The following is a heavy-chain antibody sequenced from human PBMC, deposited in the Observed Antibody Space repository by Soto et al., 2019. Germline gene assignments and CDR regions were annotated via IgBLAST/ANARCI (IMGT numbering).Heavy chain of an antibody. D-gene: IGHD3-22*01. J-gene: IGHJ4*02. Sequence: PXDSLTISGKGSGDSFAGSWITWVRQKPGKGLEWMGRIDPSDSQTYYSPSFRGHVTISVTKSITTVFLQWSSLRASDTAMYYCARQIYDSDTGPNFQYYFDSWGQGTPVTVSS. V-gene: IGHV5-10-1*01. CDR3: ARQIYDSDTGPNFQYYFDS. CDR1: GDSFAGSW. CDR2: IDPSDSQT.